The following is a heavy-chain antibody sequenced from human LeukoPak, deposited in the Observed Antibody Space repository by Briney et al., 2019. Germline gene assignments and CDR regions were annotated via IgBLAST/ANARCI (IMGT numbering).Heavy chain of an antibody. Sequence: GGSLRLSCAASGFTFSSYAMSWVRQAPGKGLEWVSAISGSGGSTYYADSVKGRFTISRDNSKNTLYLQMNSLRAEDTAVYYCASSGSYYVSFDYWGQGTLVTVSS. CDR3: ASSGSYYVSFDY. CDR1: GFTFSSYA. D-gene: IGHD1-26*01. J-gene: IGHJ4*02. V-gene: IGHV3-23*01. CDR2: ISGSGGST.